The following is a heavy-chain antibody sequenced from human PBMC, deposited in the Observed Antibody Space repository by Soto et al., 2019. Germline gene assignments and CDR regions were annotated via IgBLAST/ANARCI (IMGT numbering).Heavy chain of an antibody. D-gene: IGHD6-19*01. Sequence: ASVKVSCKVSGYTLTELSMHWVRQAPGKGLEWMGGFDPEDGETIYAQKFQGRVTMTEDTSTDTAHVELSSLRSEDTAVYYCATHVFGSGWFGSLDYWGQGTLVTVSS. CDR2: FDPEDGET. V-gene: IGHV1-24*01. CDR1: GYTLTELS. J-gene: IGHJ4*02. CDR3: ATHVFGSGWFGSLDY.